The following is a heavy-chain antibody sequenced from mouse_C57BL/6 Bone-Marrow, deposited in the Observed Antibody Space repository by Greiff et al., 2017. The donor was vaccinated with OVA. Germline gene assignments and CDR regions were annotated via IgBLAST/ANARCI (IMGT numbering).Heavy chain of an antibody. Sequence: VQLKQSGTVLARPGASVKMSCKTSGYTFTSYWMHWVKQRPGQGLEWIGAIYPGNSDTSYNQKFKGKAKLTAVPSASTAYMELSSLTNEDSAVYYCTKPTYDYEWYFDVWGTGTTVTVSS. CDR1: GYTFTSYW. V-gene: IGHV1-5*01. D-gene: IGHD2-4*01. J-gene: IGHJ1*03. CDR3: TKPTYDYEWYFDV. CDR2: IYPGNSDT.